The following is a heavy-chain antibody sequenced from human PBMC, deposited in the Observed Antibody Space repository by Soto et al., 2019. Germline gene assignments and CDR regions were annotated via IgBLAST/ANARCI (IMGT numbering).Heavy chain of an antibody. CDR3: ARDDLTSTTGTTQYYYGMDV. V-gene: IGHV1-2*04. CDR2: INPNGGGT. Sequence: GASVKVSCKASGYAFTGYYMHWVRQAPGQGLEWMGWINPNGGGTNYAQKFQGWVTMTRDTSISTAYMELSRLRSDDTAVYYCARDDLTSTTGTTQYYYGMDVWGQGTTVTVSS. D-gene: IGHD1-1*01. J-gene: IGHJ6*02. CDR1: GYAFTGYY.